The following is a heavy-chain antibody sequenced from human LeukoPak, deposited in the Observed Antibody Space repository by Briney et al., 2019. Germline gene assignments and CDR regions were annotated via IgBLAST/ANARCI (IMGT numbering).Heavy chain of an antibody. D-gene: IGHD6-13*01. CDR3: ARENSSSWNYYYYYYMDV. CDR1: GGSISSSSYY. V-gene: IGHV4-61*02. CDR2: IYTSGST. J-gene: IGHJ6*03. Sequence: SETLSLTCTVSGGSISSSSYYWGWIRQPAGKGLEWIGRIYTSGSTNYNPSLKSRVTMSVDTSKNQFSLKLSSVTAADTAVYYCARENSSSWNYYYYYYMDVWGKGTTVTISS.